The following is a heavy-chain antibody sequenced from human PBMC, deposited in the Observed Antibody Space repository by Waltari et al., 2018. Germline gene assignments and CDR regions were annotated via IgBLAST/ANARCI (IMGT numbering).Heavy chain of an antibody. CDR1: GGSFCRYA. CDR3: ARSGATKGFDY. Sequence: QFLLVQSGAEVKKAWSPVKVSCKASGGSFCRYAISCERQAPGQGLEWMGGIIPIFGTANYAQKFQGRVTITADESTSTAYMELSSLRSEDTAVYYCARSGATKGFDYWGQGTLVTVSS. J-gene: IGHJ4*02. D-gene: IGHD1-26*01. V-gene: IGHV1-69*12. CDR2: IIPIFGTA.